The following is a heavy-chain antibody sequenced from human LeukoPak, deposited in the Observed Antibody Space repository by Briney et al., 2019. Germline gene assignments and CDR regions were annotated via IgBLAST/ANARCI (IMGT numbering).Heavy chain of an antibody. J-gene: IGHJ4*02. CDR3: AGEKRDYGDYSPFDY. CDR2: IIPIFGTA. Sequence: ASVKVSCKASGGTFSSYAISWVRQAPGQGLEWMGRIIPIFGTANYAQKFQGRVTITTDESTSTAYMELSSLRSEDTAVYYCAGEKRDYGDYSPFDYWGQGTPVTVSS. D-gene: IGHD4-17*01. V-gene: IGHV1-69*05. CDR1: GGTFSSYA.